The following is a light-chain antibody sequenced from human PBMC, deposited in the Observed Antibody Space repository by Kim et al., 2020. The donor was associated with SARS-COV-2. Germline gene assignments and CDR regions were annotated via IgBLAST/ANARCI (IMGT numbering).Light chain of an antibody. J-gene: IGKJ1*01. CDR1: QGISYY. CDR2: DAS. CDR3: QKYNNGPRT. Sequence: ASIGDRVTITCRASQGISYYLAWYQQKPGKVPKLLIRDASTLHSGVPSRFSGSGSGTDFTLTISSLQPEDVATYYCQKYNNGPRTFGQGTKVDIK. V-gene: IGKV1-27*01.